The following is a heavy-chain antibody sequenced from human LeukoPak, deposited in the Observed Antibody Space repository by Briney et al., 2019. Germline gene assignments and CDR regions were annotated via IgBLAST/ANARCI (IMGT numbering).Heavy chain of an antibody. V-gene: IGHV1-8*02. CDR2: MNPNSGNT. D-gene: IGHD3-10*01. CDR3: ARRHSLWFGELSIAY. CDR1: GYTFTSYG. J-gene: IGHJ4*02. Sequence: GASVKVSCKASGYTFTSYGISWVRQAPGQGLEWMGWMNPNSGNTGYAQKFQGRVTMTRNTSISTAYMELSSLRSEDTAVYYCARRHSLWFGELSIAYWGQGTLVTVSS.